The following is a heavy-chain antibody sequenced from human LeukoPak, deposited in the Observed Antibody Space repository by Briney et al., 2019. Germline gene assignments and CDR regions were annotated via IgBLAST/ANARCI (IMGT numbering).Heavy chain of an antibody. V-gene: IGHV3-33*03. CDR1: GFTFSSYG. CDR3: AKSGVRAAADTNAFDI. D-gene: IGHD6-13*01. CDR2: IWYDGSNE. Sequence: PGRSLRLSCAASGFTFSSYGMHWVRQAPGKGLEWVAVIWYDGSNENYADSVRGRFTISRDNSNNTLYLQMNSLRVEDTAVYYCAKSGVRAAADTNAFDIWGQGTMVTVSS. J-gene: IGHJ3*02.